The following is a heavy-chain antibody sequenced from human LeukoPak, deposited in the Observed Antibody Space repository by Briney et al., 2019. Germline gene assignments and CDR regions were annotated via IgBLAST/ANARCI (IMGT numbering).Heavy chain of an antibody. CDR3: AKSHFWTGYPSDY. CDR1: GGSISNNY. V-gene: IGHV4-59*01. CDR2: FYNGGST. J-gene: IGHJ4*02. Sequence: PSETLSLTCTVSGGSISNNYWYWIRQSPGKGLEWIGNFYNGGSTNYNPSLKSRVTISVDTSKNQFFLKLNPVTAADTAVYYCAKSHFWTGYPSDYWGQGILVTVSS. D-gene: IGHD3/OR15-3a*01.